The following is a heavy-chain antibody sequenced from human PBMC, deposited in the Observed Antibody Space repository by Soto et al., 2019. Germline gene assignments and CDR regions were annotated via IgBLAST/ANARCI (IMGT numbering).Heavy chain of an antibody. CDR1: GFSFSSNW. CDR2: INSDGSSA. J-gene: IGHJ5*01. Sequence: PGGSLRLSCAASGFSFSSNWMHWVRQAPGKGLVWVSRINSDGSSAAYADSVKGRFTISRDNAKNTLFLQMNSLRAEDTAVYYWAGDGYDHASDQFDSGGQGALDTVSS. D-gene: IGHD5-12*01. CDR3: AGDGYDHASDQFDS. V-gene: IGHV3-74*01.